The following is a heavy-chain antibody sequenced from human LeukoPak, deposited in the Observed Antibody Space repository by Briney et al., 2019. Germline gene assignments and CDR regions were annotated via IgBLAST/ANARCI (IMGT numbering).Heavy chain of an antibody. CDR1: GGSISSHY. J-gene: IGHJ4*02. CDR3: ARVYQSSGISSGYFDY. CDR2: IYSSGST. Sequence: ETLSLTCTVSGGSISSHYWSWMRQPAGTRLEWIGRIYSSGSTSYNPSLKSRVTMSVDASKNQVSLKLSSATAADTAMYYCARVYQSSGISSGYFDYWGQGSLVTVSS. V-gene: IGHV4-4*07. D-gene: IGHD4-23*01.